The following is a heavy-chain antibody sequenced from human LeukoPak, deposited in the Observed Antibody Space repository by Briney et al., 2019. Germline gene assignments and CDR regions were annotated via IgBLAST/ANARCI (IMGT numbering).Heavy chain of an antibody. V-gene: IGHV3-66*01. Sequence: GGSLRLSCAASGFTFSSYAMHWVRQAPGKGLEWVSVIYSGGSTYYADSVKGRFTISRDNSKNTLYLQMNSLRAEDTAVYYCATERISSGWYARDYWGQGTLVTVSS. D-gene: IGHD6-19*01. J-gene: IGHJ4*02. CDR3: ATERISSGWYARDY. CDR2: IYSGGST. CDR1: GFTFSSYA.